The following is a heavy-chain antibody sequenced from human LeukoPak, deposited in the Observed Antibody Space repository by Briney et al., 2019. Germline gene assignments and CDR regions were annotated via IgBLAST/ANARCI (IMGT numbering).Heavy chain of an antibody. CDR3: VKDPLYYEYYFDY. CDR2: ISYDGSNK. V-gene: IGHV3-30*18. Sequence: PGGSLRLSCAASGFTFSSYGMHWVRQAPGKGLEWVAVISYDGSNKYYADSVKGRFTISRDNSKNTLYLQMNSLRAEDTAVYYCVKDPLYYEYYFDYWGQGTLVTVSS. CDR1: GFTFSSYG. J-gene: IGHJ4*02. D-gene: IGHD3-3*01.